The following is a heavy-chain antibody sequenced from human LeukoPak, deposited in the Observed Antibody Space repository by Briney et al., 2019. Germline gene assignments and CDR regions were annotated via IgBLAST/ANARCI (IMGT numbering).Heavy chain of an antibody. J-gene: IGHJ3*02. CDR1: GYSFTSYW. V-gene: IGHV5-51*01. CDR2: IYPGDSDT. CDR3: ARRGGYYYDSSGPRAFDI. Sequence: GESLKISCKGSGYSFTSYWIGWVRQIPGKGLEWMGIIYPGDSDTRYSPSFQGQVTISADRSISTAYLQWSSLKASDTAMYYCARRGGYYYDSSGPRAFDIWGQGTMVTVSS. D-gene: IGHD3-22*01.